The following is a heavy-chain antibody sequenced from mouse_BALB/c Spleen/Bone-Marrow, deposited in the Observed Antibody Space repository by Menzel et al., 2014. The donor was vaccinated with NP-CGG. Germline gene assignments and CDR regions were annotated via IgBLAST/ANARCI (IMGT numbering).Heavy chain of an antibody. CDR2: INPNNGGT. CDR1: GYTFTDFN. Sequence: VQLQQSGPELVKPGASVKMSCKASGYTFTDFNMDWVKQSHGKSLEWIGDINPNNGGTVYNQKFKGRATLTVDTSSRTAYVEFRSLTSEDTAVYFCAREERGFDYWGQGTTLTVSS. V-gene: IGHV1-18*01. CDR3: AREERGFDY. J-gene: IGHJ2*01.